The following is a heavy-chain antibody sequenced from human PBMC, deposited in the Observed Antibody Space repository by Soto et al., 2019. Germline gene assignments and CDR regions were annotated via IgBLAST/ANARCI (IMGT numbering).Heavy chain of an antibody. CDR2: MFPGDSDT. J-gene: IGHJ6*03. CDR1: GYSFTKYW. V-gene: IGHV5-51*01. Sequence: GESLKISCKGSGYSFTKYWIGWVRQMPGKGLEWMGIMFPGDSDTRYGPSFQGQVTISADKSINTAYLQWSSLKASDTAMYYCARGGYMDVWGKGTTVTVSS. CDR3: ARGGYMDV.